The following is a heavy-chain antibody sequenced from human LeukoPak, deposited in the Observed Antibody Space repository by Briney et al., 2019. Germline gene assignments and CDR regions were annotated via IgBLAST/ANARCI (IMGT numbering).Heavy chain of an antibody. CDR2: IHYSGST. Sequence: PSETLSLTCTVSGGSISSYYWSWIRQPPGKGLEWIGYIHYSGSTNYNPSLKSRVTISVDTSKNQFSLKPSSVTAADTAVYYCAKSLNIAVAGIGYWGQGTLVTVSS. CDR3: AKSLNIAVAGIGY. D-gene: IGHD6-19*01. J-gene: IGHJ4*02. V-gene: IGHV4-59*01. CDR1: GGSISSYY.